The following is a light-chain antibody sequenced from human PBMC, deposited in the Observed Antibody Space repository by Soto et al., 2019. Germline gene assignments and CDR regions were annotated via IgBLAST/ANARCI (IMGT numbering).Light chain of an antibody. CDR2: WAS. CDR3: QQYYSTPFT. J-gene: IGKJ4*01. Sequence: DIVMTQSPDSLAVSLGERATINCKSSQSVLYSSNNKNYLAWYQQKPGQPPKLLIYWASTRESGVPDRFSGSGSGRGFGVTVSSLQAEDVAVYYCQQYYSTPFTFGGGTKVEIK. CDR1: QSVLYSSNNKNY. V-gene: IGKV4-1*01.